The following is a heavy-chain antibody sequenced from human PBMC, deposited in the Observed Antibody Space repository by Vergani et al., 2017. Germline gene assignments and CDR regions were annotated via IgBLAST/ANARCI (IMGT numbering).Heavy chain of an antibody. CDR2: IDWDDDK. D-gene: IGHD3-3*01. CDR3: ARTLRTYYDFWSGYYLIDY. CDR1: GFSLSTSGVG. J-gene: IGHJ4*02. Sequence: QITLKESGPTLVKPTQTLTLTCTFSGFSLSTSGVGVGWIRQPPGKALEWLARIDWDDDKYYSTSLKTRLTISKDTSKNQVVLTMTNMDPVDTATYYCARTLRTYYDFWSGYYLIDYWGQGTLVTVSS. V-gene: IGHV2-70*12.